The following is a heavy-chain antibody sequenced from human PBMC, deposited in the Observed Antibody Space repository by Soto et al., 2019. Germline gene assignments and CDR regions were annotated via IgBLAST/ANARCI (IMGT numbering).Heavy chain of an antibody. Sequence: QVQLVESGGGVVQPGRSLRLSCAASGFTFSSYAMHWVRQAPGKGLEWVAVISYDGSNKYYADSVKGRFTISRDNSRNLLYRQMNSLRSEDTDVYYCARGEPFPVADNYWYLDLWGRGTLVTVSS. CDR1: GFTFSSYA. CDR3: ARGEPFPVADNYWYLDL. D-gene: IGHD6-19*01. J-gene: IGHJ2*01. CDR2: ISYDGSNK. V-gene: IGHV3-30-3*01.